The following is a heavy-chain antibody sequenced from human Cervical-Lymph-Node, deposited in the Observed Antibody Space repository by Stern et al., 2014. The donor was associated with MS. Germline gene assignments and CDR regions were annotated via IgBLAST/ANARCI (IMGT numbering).Heavy chain of an antibody. V-gene: IGHV2-70*01. CDR1: GFSLTTSGEC. CDR2: IDWDDDT. D-gene: IGHD1-1*01. Sequence: QVTLRESGPAVVKPTQTLTLTCTFSGFSLTTSGECVTWIRQPPGKALEWLALIDWDDDTYYSTSLRPRLTVSKDTSNNQVLLTVTNMDPVDTATYYCARACHRVELRPHFDAWGQGVLVTVSS. CDR3: ARACHRVELRPHFDA. J-gene: IGHJ4*02.